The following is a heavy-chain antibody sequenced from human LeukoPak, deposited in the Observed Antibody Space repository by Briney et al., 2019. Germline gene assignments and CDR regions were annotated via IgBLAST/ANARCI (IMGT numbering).Heavy chain of an antibody. CDR1: GFTFSSYA. V-gene: IGHV3-7*03. J-gene: IGHJ5*02. D-gene: IGHD3-16*01. CDR2: IKQDGSEK. Sequence: GGSLRLSCAASGFTFSSYAMSWVRQAPGKGLEWVANIKQDGSEKYYVDSVKGRFTISRDNAKNSLYLQMNTLRAEDTAMYYCAKDAQPRSRWFDPWGQGTLVTVSS. CDR3: AKDAQPRSRWFDP.